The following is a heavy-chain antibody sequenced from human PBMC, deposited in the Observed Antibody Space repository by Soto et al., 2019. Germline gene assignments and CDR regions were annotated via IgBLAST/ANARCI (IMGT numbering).Heavy chain of an antibody. CDR3: ALKRAGGSIDY. Sequence: GGSLRLSCAASGFTFSSYAMSWVRQAPGKGLEWVSAISGSGGSTYYADSVKGRFTISRDNSKNTLYLQMNSLRDEDTAVYYCALKRAGGSIDYWGKGTLVTVSS. D-gene: IGHD2-15*01. J-gene: IGHJ4*02. CDR1: GFTFSSYA. CDR2: ISGSGGST. V-gene: IGHV3-23*01.